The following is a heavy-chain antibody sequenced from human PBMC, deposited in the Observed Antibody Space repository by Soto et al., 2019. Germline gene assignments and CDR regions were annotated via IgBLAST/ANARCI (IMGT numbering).Heavy chain of an antibody. CDR3: AREDYYDSSGYYYARWDY. V-gene: IGHV4-4*02. CDR2: IYHSGST. D-gene: IGHD3-22*01. J-gene: IGHJ4*02. Sequence: TLSLTCAVSGGSISSSNWWSWVRQPPGKGLEWIGEIYHSGSTNYNPSLKSRVTISVDKSKNQFSLKLSSVTAADTAVYYCAREDYYDSSGYYYARWDYWGQGTLVTVSS. CDR1: GGSISSSNW.